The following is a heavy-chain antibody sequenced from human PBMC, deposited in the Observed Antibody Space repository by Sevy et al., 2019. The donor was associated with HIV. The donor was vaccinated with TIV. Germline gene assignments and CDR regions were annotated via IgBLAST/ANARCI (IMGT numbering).Heavy chain of an antibody. CDR2: IKQEGSEK. CDR3: ATSGGET. D-gene: IGHD3-16*01. V-gene: IGHV3-7*01. CDR1: GFTFSSYW. J-gene: IGHJ5*01. Sequence: GGSLRLSCAASGFTFSSYWMNWIRQAPGKGLEWMANIKQEGSEKYYVDSVKGRFTISRDNAKNSLYLEMNTLRAEDTAVYYCATSGGETWGQGTLVTVSS.